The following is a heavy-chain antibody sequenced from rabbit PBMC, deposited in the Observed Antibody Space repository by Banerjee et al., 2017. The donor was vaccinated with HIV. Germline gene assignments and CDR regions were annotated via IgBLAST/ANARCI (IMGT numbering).Heavy chain of an antibody. Sequence: QSLEESGGDLVKPGASLTLTCTASGFSFSSIYYMCWVRQAPGKGLEWIACIHAGSSGNTYYASWAKGRFTISKTSSTTVDLKMTSLTAADTATYFCASSYAGYAGYGYGALWGPGTLVTVS. J-gene: IGHJ4*01. CDR2: IHAGSSGNT. CDR1: GFSFSSIYY. V-gene: IGHV1S40*01. CDR3: ASSYAGYAGYGYGAL. D-gene: IGHD6-1*01.